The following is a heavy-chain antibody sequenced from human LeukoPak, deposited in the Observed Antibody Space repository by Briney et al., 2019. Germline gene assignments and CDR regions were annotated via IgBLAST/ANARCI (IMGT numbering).Heavy chain of an antibody. CDR1: GFTFSSFG. CDR3: AREKQKYSSGWYCLDY. D-gene: IGHD6-19*01. V-gene: IGHV3-33*01. J-gene: IGHJ4*02. CDR2: IWYDGSNK. Sequence: PGGSLRLSCAASGFTFSSFGVHWVRQPPGKGLEWVAVIWYDGSNKYYADSVKGRFTISRDNSKNTLFLQMNSLRAEDTAVYYCAREKQKYSSGWYCLDYWGQGTLVTVSS.